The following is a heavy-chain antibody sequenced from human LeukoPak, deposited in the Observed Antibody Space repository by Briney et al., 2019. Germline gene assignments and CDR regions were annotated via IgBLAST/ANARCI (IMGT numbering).Heavy chain of an antibody. Sequence: GASVKVSCKASGYTFTGYYMHWVRQAPGQGLEWMGWINPNSGGTNYAQKFQGRVTMTRDTSISTAYMELSRLRSDDTAVYYCARESRPINYDILTGYYGYWGQGTLVTVSS. CDR3: ARESRPINYDILTGYYGY. D-gene: IGHD3-9*01. V-gene: IGHV1-2*02. CDR1: GYTFTGYY. J-gene: IGHJ4*02. CDR2: INPNSGGT.